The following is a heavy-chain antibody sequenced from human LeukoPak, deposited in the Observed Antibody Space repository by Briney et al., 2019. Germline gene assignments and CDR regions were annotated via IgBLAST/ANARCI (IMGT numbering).Heavy chain of an antibody. J-gene: IGHJ3*02. CDR3: AKWGMSNWNDVDAFDI. D-gene: IGHD1-1*01. Sequence: GGSLRLSCAASGFTFSSYAMSWVRQAPGKGLEWVSAISGSGGSTYYADSVKGRFTISRDNSKNTLYLQMNSLRAEDTAVYYCAKWGMSNWNDVDAFDIWGQGTMVTVSS. CDR2: ISGSGGST. V-gene: IGHV3-23*01. CDR1: GFTFSSYA.